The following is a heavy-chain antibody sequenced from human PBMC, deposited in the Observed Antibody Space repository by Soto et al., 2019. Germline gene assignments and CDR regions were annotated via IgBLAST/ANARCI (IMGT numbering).Heavy chain of an antibody. CDR2: MNPNSGNT. CDR3: ARERQWLFDP. V-gene: IGHV1-8*01. Sequence: ASVKVSCKASGYTFTSYDINWVRQATGQGLEWMGWMNPNSGNTGYAQKLQGRVTMTTDTSTSTAYMELRSLRSDDTAVYYCARERQWLFDPWGQGTLVTVSS. CDR1: GYTFTSYD. D-gene: IGHD3-22*01. J-gene: IGHJ5*02.